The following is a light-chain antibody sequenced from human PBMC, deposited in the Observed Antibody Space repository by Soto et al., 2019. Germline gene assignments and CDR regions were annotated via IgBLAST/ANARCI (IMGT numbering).Light chain of an antibody. J-gene: IGKJ4*01. V-gene: IGKV3-20*01. CDR3: QQYDLSLGLI. CDR1: QSVSSSY. CDR2: GAS. Sequence: ELVLTHSPGTLSLSPGERATLSCRASQSVSSSYLIWYQQKPGQAPRLLIYGASSRATGVPDRFSGSGSGRCFTLTISRLEPEDFAAYYCQQYDLSLGLIVGGGTKVDIK.